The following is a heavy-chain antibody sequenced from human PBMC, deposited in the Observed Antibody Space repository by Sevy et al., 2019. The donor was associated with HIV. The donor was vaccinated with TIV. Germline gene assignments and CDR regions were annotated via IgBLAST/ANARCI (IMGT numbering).Heavy chain of an antibody. V-gene: IGHV3-53*01. CDR1: GFTVSSNY. Sequence: GGSLRLSCAASGFTVSSNYMSWVRQAPGKGLEWVSVIYSGGSTYYADSVKGRFTISRDNSKNTLYLQMNSLRAEDTAVYYCARAGSQPYSSSWYIGAFDIWGQGTMVTVSS. CDR2: IYSGGST. J-gene: IGHJ3*02. CDR3: ARAGSQPYSSSWYIGAFDI. D-gene: IGHD6-13*01.